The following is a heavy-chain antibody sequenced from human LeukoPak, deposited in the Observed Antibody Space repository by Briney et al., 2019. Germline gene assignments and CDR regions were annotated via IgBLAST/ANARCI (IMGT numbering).Heavy chain of an antibody. Sequence: ASAKVSCKASGYTFTGYYMHWVRQAPGQGLEWMGWINPNSGGTNYAQKFQGRVTMTRDTSISTAYMELSRLRSDDTAVYYCARWGWLVPKGDYWGQGTPVTVSS. D-gene: IGHD6-19*01. CDR2: INPNSGGT. V-gene: IGHV1-2*02. CDR1: GYTFTGYY. CDR3: ARWGWLVPKGDY. J-gene: IGHJ4*02.